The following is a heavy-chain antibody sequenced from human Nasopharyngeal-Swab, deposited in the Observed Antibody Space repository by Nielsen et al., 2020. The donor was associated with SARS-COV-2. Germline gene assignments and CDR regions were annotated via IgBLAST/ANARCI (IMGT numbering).Heavy chain of an antibody. D-gene: IGHD3-9*01. CDR2: IYYSGST. Sequence: SETLSLTCTVSGGSISSSSYYWGWIRQPPGKGLEWIGSIYYSGSTYYNPSLKSRVTISVDTSKNHFSLKLSSVTAADTAVYYCARQHRSQYYDILTGYYEDYYFDYWGQGTLVTVSS. J-gene: IGHJ4*02. CDR1: GGSISSSSYY. V-gene: IGHV4-39*01. CDR3: ARQHRSQYYDILTGYYEDYYFDY.